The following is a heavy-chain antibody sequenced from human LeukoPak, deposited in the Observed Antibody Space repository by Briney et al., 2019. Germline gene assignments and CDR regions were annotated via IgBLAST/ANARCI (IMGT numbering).Heavy chain of an antibody. Sequence: ASVNLSCNSSGYTFTSYGNSWLRQAPGPGLERKGGIGAYNGNTNYAQKLQGRVTMTTDTSTSTAYMELRSLRSDDTAVYHGARVRGCSSTNCCSLRVRYDPWGEGTLVTVS. J-gene: IGHJ5*02. D-gene: IGHD2-2*01. CDR3: ARVRGCSSTNCCSLRVRYDP. CDR2: IGAYNGNT. CDR1: GYTFTSYG. V-gene: IGHV1-18*01.